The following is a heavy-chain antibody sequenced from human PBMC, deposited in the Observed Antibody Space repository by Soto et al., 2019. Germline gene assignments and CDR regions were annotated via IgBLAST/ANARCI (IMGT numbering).Heavy chain of an antibody. CDR1: GYTFTSYG. J-gene: IGHJ4*02. D-gene: IGHD2-15*01. V-gene: IGHV1-18*01. CDR3: ARGPRSGYCSGGSCHYFDY. Sequence: QVQLVQSGGEVKKPGASVKVSCKASGYTFTSYGITWVRQAPGQGLEWMGWSSAYNGVTKYAQKFQDRVTMTTDTSTSTAYTELRSLRSDDTAVYYCARGPRSGYCSGGSCHYFDYWGQGTLVTVSS. CDR2: SSAYNGVT.